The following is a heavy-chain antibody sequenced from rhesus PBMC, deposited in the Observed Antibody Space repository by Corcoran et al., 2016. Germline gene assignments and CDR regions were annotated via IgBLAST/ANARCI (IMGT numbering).Heavy chain of an antibody. Sequence: EVQLVQSGAEVKKPGASVKISCKASGYTFTDYYLHWVRTAPGKWLEWMGRVDPEDGEAIHAQKFQDRVTITADTSTDTAYMELSSLRSEDTAVYYCATVYSSWSSFDYWGQGVLVTVSS. V-gene: IGHV1-111*02. CDR2: VDPEDGEA. CDR1: GYTFTDYY. J-gene: IGHJ4*01. D-gene: IGHD6-13*01. CDR3: ATVYSSWSSFDY.